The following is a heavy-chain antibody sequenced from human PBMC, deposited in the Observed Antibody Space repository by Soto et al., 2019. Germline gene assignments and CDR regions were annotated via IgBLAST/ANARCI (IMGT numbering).Heavy chain of an antibody. D-gene: IGHD6-19*01. Sequence: QVQLVESGGGVVQPGGSLRLSCAASGFSLSDYAMHWVRQAPGKGLEWVASVSYDESNKSCTESVKGLFSISRDTPKNTRSPQVDTSRPDDTAVYYCARDGALPYTSGWECVMLDQWGQGTLVTVS. J-gene: IGHJ4*02. V-gene: IGHV3-30-3*01. CDR1: GFSLSDYA. CDR3: ARDGALPYTSGWECVMLDQ. CDR2: VSYDESNK.